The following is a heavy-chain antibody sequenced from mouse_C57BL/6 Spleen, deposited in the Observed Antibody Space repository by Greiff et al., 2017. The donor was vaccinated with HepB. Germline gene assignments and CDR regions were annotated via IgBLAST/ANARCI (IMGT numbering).Heavy chain of an antibody. CDR2: IDPSDSYT. V-gene: IGHV1-50*01. CDR1: GYTFTSYW. J-gene: IGHJ2*01. CDR3: ARGDYDGY. Sequence: QVQLQQPGAELVKPGASVKLSCKASGYTFTSYWMQWVKQRPGQGLEWIGEIDPSDSYTNYNQQFKGKATLTVDTSSSTAYMQLSSLTSEDSAVYYCARGDYDGYWGQGTTLTVSS. D-gene: IGHD2-4*01.